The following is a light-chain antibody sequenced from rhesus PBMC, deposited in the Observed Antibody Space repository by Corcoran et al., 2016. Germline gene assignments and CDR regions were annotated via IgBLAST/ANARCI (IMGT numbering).Light chain of an antibody. J-gene: IGKJ1*01. V-gene: IGKV1-28*01. CDR1: QGISSY. CDR3: LQHNSYPWT. Sequence: DIQMTQSPSSLSASVGDTVTITCRASQGISSYLNWFQQKPGKAPKLLIYAASSLESGVPSRFRGSGAGTECTLTISSLQPEDFAAYYCLQHNSYPWTFGQGTKVEIK. CDR2: AAS.